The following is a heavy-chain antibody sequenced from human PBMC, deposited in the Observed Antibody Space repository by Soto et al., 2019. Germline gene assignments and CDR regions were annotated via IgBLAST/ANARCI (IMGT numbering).Heavy chain of an antibody. CDR3: ARLRGDSSGWYSS. J-gene: IGHJ5*02. Sequence: ESGGGVVQPGRSPRLSCAASGFTFSSYGMHWVRQAPGKGLEWVAVIWYDGSNKYYADSVKGRFTISRDNSKNTLYLQMNSLRAEDTAVYYCARLRGDSSGWYSSWGQGALVTVSS. CDR2: IWYDGSNK. V-gene: IGHV3-33*01. CDR1: GFTFSSYG. D-gene: IGHD6-19*01.